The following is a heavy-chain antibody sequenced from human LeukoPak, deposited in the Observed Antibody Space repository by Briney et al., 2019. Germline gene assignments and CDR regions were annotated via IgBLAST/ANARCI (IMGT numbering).Heavy chain of an antibody. CDR2: ISYDGSNK. D-gene: IGHD3-10*01. V-gene: IGHV3-30*18. Sequence: ARSLRLSCAASGFTFSSYGMHWVRQAPGKGLEWVAVISYDGSNKYYADSVKGRFTISRDNSKNTLYLQMNSLRAEDTAVYYCAKDRFYGSGNYYFDYWGQGTLVTVSS. CDR1: GFTFSSYG. J-gene: IGHJ4*02. CDR3: AKDRFYGSGNYYFDY.